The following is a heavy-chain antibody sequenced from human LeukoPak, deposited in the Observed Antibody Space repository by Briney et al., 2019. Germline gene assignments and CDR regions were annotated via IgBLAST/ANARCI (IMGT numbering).Heavy chain of an antibody. V-gene: IGHV3-23*01. J-gene: IGHJ4*02. CDR1: GFTFSSYA. CDR3: AQDWVWLQPEYYVDY. D-gene: IGHD5-24*01. Sequence: GGSLRLSCAASGFTFSSYAMSWVRQAPGKVLEWVSAISGSGGSTYYADSVKGRFTISRDNSKNTLYLQMNSLRAEDTAVYYCAQDWVWLQPEYYVDYWGQGTLVTVSS. CDR2: ISGSGGST.